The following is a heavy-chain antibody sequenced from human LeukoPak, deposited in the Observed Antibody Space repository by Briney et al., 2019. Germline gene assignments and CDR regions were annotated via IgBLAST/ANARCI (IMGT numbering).Heavy chain of an antibody. V-gene: IGHV4-34*01. CDR2: INHSGST. D-gene: IGHD3-22*01. CDR1: GGSFSGYY. J-gene: IGHJ4*02. CDR3: AILSTTYYYDSSGYK. Sequence: KPSETLSLTCAVYGGSFSGYYWSWIRQPPGKGLEWIGEINHSGSTNYNPSLKSRVTISVDTSKNQFSLKLSSVTAADTAVYYCAILSTTYYYDSSGYKWGQGTLSPSPQ.